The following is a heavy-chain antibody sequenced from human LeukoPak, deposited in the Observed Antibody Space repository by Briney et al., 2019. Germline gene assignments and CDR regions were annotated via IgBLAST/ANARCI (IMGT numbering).Heavy chain of an antibody. CDR1: GFSCSSYW. CDR3: ARVSVGAPAFDY. Sequence: GGSLRLPCSASGFSCSSYWMSWVRQAPGKGLEWVAHINEDGSEKYYVDSVKGRFFISRDNAAKSLSLQMNRLRDADTAVYYCARVSVGAPAFDYWGQRNLVTVSS. J-gene: IGHJ4*02. CDR2: INEDGSEK. V-gene: IGHV3-7*01. D-gene: IGHD1-26*01.